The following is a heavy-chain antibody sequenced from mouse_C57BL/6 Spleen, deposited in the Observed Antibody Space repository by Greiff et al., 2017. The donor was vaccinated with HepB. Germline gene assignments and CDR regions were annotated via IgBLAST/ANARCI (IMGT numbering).Heavy chain of an antibody. V-gene: IGHV1-15*01. Sequence: VQLQQSGAELVRPGASVTLSCKASGYTFTDYEMHWVKQTPVHGLEWIGAIDPETGGTAYNQKFKGKAILTADKSSSTAYMELRSLTSEDSAVYYCTRGSYYGSSDERLLDYWGQGTTLTVSS. CDR2: IDPETGGT. D-gene: IGHD1-1*01. CDR1: GYTFTDYE. CDR3: TRGSYYGSSDERLLDY. J-gene: IGHJ2*01.